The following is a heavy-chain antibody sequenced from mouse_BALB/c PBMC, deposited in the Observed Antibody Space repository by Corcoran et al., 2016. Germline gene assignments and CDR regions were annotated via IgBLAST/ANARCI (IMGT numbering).Heavy chain of an antibody. CDR2: IDPANGNT. J-gene: IGHJ1*01. Sequence: EVQLQQSGAELVKPGASVKLSCTASGFNIKDTYMHWVKQMPEQGLEWIGRIDPANGNTKYDPKFQCKATITAETSSNTAYLQLSSLTSEDTAVDYCSRGNWYFDVWGVGTPVTVSA. CDR1: GFNIKDTY. V-gene: IGHV14-3*02. CDR3: SRGNWYFDV.